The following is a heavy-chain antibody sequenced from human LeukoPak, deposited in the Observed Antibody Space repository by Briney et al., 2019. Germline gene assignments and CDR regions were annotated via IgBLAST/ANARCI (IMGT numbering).Heavy chain of an antibody. J-gene: IGHJ4*01. Sequence: PGGSLRLSCATSGFTFSSSQMNWVRQAPGKGLEWLAHITRSGGTIYYADSVKGRFTISRDNAKNSLYLQMNSLRVEDTAFYYCARSEGPCDYWGHGTLVTVSS. V-gene: IGHV3-48*03. CDR3: ARSEGPCDY. CDR1: GFTFSSSQ. CDR2: ITRSGGTI.